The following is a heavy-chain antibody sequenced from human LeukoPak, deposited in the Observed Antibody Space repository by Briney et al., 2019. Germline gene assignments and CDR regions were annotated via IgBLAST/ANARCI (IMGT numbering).Heavy chain of an antibody. V-gene: IGHV3-20*04. CDR2: INWNGGSI. J-gene: IGHJ4*02. CDR3: ARADKDGYGFFGFDY. Sequence: GGSLRLSCAASGFAFDDYGMSWVRQAPGKGLEWVSGINWNGGSIGYADSVKGRFTISRGNAKNSLYLQINSLRAEDTALYYCARADKDGYGFFGFDYWGQGTLVTVSS. D-gene: IGHD5-18*01. CDR1: GFAFDDYG.